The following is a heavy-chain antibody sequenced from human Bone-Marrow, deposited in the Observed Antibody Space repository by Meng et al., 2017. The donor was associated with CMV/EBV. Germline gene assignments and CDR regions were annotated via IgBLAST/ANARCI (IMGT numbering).Heavy chain of an antibody. Sequence: EGQLLDSGGGLVQPGGSLRLSCATSGFIYVNYAMSWVRQAPGKGLEWVSEISASGGSTKYADSVKGRFTISRDNSKNTLYLQMNSLRAEDTAIYYCTKTRLAWGIDYWGQGTLVTVSS. CDR2: ISASGGST. CDR1: GFIYVNYA. CDR3: TKTRLAWGIDY. V-gene: IGHV3-23*01. D-gene: IGHD7-27*01. J-gene: IGHJ4*02.